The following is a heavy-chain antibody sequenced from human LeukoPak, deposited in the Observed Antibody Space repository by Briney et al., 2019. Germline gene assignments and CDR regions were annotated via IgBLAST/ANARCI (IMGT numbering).Heavy chain of an antibody. V-gene: IGHV4-59*01. D-gene: IGHD2-15*01. J-gene: IGHJ3*02. CDR3: ARANCRGGSCYSAFDI. CDR1: GGSISSYY. Sequence: SETLSLTCTVSGGSISSYYWSWIRQPPGKGLEWIAYIYYSGTTNYNPSLKSRVSISLDTSRNQFSLRFDSVTAADTAVYFCARANCRGGSCYSAFDIWGQGTMVTVSS. CDR2: IYYSGTT.